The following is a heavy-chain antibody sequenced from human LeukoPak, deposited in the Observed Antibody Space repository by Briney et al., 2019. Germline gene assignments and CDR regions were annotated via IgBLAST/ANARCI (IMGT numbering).Heavy chain of an antibody. V-gene: IGHV3-21*04. CDR1: GFTFSSYS. CDR2: ISSSSSYI. J-gene: IGHJ4*02. Sequence: GGSLRLSCAASGFTFSSYSMNWVRQAPGKGLEWVSSISSSSSYIYYADSVKGRFTISRDNAKNSLYLQMNSLRAEDTALYYCAKCTVTTNPRSIDYWGQGTLVTVSS. CDR3: AKCTVTTNPRSIDY. D-gene: IGHD4-17*01.